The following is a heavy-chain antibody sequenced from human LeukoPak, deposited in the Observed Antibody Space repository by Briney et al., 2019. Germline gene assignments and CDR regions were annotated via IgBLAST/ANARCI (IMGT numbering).Heavy chain of an antibody. D-gene: IGHD3-3*01. CDR2: MNPNSGNT. V-gene: IGHV1-8*01. CDR1: GYTFTSYD. Sequence: ASVKVSCKASGYTFTSYDINWVRQATGQGLEWMGWMNPNSGNTGYAQKFQGRVTMTRNTSISTAYMELSSLRSEDTAVYYCARSITIFGVVYYMDVWGKGTTVTVSS. J-gene: IGHJ6*03. CDR3: ARSITIFGVVYYMDV.